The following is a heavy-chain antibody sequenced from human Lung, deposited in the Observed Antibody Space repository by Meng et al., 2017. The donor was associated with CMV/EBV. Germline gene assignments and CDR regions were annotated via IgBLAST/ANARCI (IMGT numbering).Heavy chain of an antibody. V-gene: IGHV3-11*04. J-gene: IGHJ4*02. CDR2: ISSSGSTI. D-gene: IGHD1-1*01. CDR3: ARDHNLGFDY. Sequence: GESLKISCAASGFTFSDYYMSWIRQAPGKGLEWVSYISSSGSTIYYADSVNGRFITSRDTAKNSLYLQMNSLRAEDTAVYYCARDHNLGFDYWGQGTLVTVSS. CDR1: GFTFSDYY.